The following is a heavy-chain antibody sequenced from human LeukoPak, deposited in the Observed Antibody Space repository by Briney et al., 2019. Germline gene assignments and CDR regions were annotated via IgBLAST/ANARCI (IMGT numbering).Heavy chain of an antibody. V-gene: IGHV5-51*04. CDR1: GYSFTSYW. Sequence: GESLKISCKGSGYSFTSYWIGWVRQMPGKGLEWMGIIYPGDSDTRYSPSFQGQVTISADKPISTAYLQWSSLKASDTAMYYCAREQGAVAGRPLFDYWGQGTLVTVSS. J-gene: IGHJ4*02. D-gene: IGHD6-19*01. CDR3: AREQGAVAGRPLFDY. CDR2: IYPGDSDT.